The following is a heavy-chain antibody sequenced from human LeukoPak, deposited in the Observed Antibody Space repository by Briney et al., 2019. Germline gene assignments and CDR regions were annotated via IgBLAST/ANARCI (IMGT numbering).Heavy chain of an antibody. V-gene: IGHV4-59*01. CDR1: NGSISTYY. CDR2: IDYSGST. J-gene: IGHJ4*02. Sequence: SETLSLTCIVSNGSISTYYWSWIRQPPGKGLEWIGYIDYSGSTNYNPSLKSRVTTSLDTSKNHFSLRLSSVTAADSAVYYCARVSRRHTLDYWGQGTLVTVSS. CDR3: ARVSRRHTLDY.